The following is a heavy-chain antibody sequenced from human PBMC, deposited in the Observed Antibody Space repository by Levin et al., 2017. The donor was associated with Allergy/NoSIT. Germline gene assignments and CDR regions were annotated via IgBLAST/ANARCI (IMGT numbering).Heavy chain of an antibody. CDR2: INTNTGNP. D-gene: IGHD6-13*01. J-gene: IGHJ5*02. Sequence: ASVKVSCKASGYTFSSHGLHWVRQAPGQGLEWMGWINTNTGNPTYAQGFTGRYAFSLDTSVSTAYLQISGLKSEDIAVYYCARGPSRRNWFDPWGQGTLVAVSS. CDR3: ARGPSRRNWFDP. CDR1: GYTFSSHG. V-gene: IGHV7-4-1*02.